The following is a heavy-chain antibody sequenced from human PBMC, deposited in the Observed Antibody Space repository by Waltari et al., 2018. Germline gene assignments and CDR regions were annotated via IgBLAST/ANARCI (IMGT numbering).Heavy chain of an antibody. D-gene: IGHD3-3*01. CDR1: GGSFSGYY. CDR2: INHSGST. CDR3: ARFRFWSGYSGGYFDY. V-gene: IGHV4-34*01. Sequence: QVQLQQWGAGLLKPSETLSLTCAVYGGSFSGYYWSWIRQPPGKRLEWIGEINHSGSTNYNPSLKSRVTISVDTSKNQFSLKLSSVTAADTAVYYCARFRFWSGYSGGYFDYWGQGTLVTVSS. J-gene: IGHJ4*02.